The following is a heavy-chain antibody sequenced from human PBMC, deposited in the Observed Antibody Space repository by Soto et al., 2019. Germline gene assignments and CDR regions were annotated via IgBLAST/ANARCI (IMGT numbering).Heavy chain of an antibody. CDR1: GFSLSTSGMC. D-gene: IGHD2-21*01. V-gene: IGHV2-70*01. J-gene: IGHJ3*02. CDR3: ARGRRDCYNNDAFDM. Sequence: SGPTLVNPTQTLTLTCTFSGFSLSTSGMCVSWIRQPPGKALEWLALIDWDDDKYHSTSLKTRLTISKDTSKNQVVVTRTNMDPGDTATYYCARGRRDCYNNDAFDMWGQVTMVTV. CDR2: IDWDDDK.